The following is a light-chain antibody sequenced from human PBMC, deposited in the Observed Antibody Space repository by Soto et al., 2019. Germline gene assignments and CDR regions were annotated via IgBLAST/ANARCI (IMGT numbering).Light chain of an antibody. Sequence: QSALTQPASVSGSPGQSITISCTGTSSDVGAYMYVSWHQQHPGKAPKLMIYEVSNRPSGISNRFSGSKSGNTASLTISGLQAEDEADYYCSSYTTSSTYVFGTGTKVTVI. CDR1: SSDVGAYMY. V-gene: IGLV2-14*01. J-gene: IGLJ1*01. CDR2: EVS. CDR3: SSYTTSSTYV.